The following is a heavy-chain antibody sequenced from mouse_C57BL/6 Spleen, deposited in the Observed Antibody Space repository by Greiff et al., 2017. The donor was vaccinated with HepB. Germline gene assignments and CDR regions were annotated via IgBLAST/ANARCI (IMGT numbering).Heavy chain of an antibody. Sequence: VQLQQSGAELVRPGTSVKMSCKASGYTFTNYWIGWAKQRPGHGLEWIGDIYPGGGYTNYNEKFKGKATLTADKSSSTAYMQFSSLTSEDSAIYYGARSDYYGSSYGFAYWGQGTLVTVSA. CDR1: GYTFTNYW. CDR2: IYPGGGYT. J-gene: IGHJ3*01. D-gene: IGHD1-1*01. CDR3: ARSDYYGSSYGFAY. V-gene: IGHV1-63*01.